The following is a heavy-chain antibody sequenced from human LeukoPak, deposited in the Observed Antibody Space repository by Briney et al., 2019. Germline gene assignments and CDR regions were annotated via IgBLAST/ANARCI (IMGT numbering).Heavy chain of an antibody. J-gene: IGHJ4*03. Sequence: SETLSLTCTVSGDSINNYYWNWIRQPPGKGLEWIGYIYYSGSTNYNSSLKSRVTISVDTSKNQFSLKLSSVTAADTAVYYCARRAANGLYYFYLWGQGTLVTVSS. V-gene: IGHV4-59*01. D-gene: IGHD6-19*01. CDR1: GDSINNYY. CDR2: IYYSGST. CDR3: ARRAANGLYYFYL.